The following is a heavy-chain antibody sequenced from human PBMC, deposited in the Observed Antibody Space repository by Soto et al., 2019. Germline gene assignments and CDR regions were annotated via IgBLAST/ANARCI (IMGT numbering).Heavy chain of an antibody. CDR3: ARDGYNRGGFDY. D-gene: IGHD3-10*01. CDR1: GFTFSSYN. CDR2: ISFDGANT. Sequence: QVQLVESGGGVVPPGGSLRVSCVASGFTFSSYNMHWVRQAPGEGLEWVAVISFDGANTFYADSVKGRFTISRDISRDTRYLQMSSMRDEYTASYYCARDGYNRGGFDYWGQGTLVTVSS. J-gene: IGHJ4*02. V-gene: IGHV3-30-3*01.